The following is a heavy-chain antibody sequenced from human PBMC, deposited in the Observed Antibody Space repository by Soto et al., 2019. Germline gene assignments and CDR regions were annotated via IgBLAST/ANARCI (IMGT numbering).Heavy chain of an antibody. CDR2: IYYGGNT. CDR3: ARVSGHYYYGVAV. CDR1: GGSISNGDYY. J-gene: IGHJ6*02. V-gene: IGHV4-30-4*01. Sequence: QVQLQESGPGLVKPSETLSLTCNVFGGSISNGDYYWSWIRQPPGRGLQYIGYIYYGGNTNYNPSLKSRLTTSIDRSANHLSLTLTSVAAADTAVYYCARVSGHYYYGVAVWGQGTAVIVSS.